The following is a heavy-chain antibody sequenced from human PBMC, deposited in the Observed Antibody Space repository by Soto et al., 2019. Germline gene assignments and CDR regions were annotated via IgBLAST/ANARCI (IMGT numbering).Heavy chain of an antibody. CDR2: IYHSGST. D-gene: IGHD3-3*01. Sequence: QLQLQESGSGLVKASQTLSLTCAVSNGSISSGGYSWSWIRQPPGKGLEWLGYIYHSGSTYYNPSLKSRVTLSVDRSKNQFSLKLSSVTAADTAVYYCARSITIFGVVISYSYFDLWGRGTQVTVSS. CDR3: ARSITIFGVVISYSYFDL. V-gene: IGHV4-30-2*01. CDR1: NGSISSGGYS. J-gene: IGHJ2*01.